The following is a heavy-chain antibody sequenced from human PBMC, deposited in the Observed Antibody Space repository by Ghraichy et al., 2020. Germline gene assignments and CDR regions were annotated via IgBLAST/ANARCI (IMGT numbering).Heavy chain of an antibody. CDR1: GGSFSGYY. J-gene: IGHJ4*02. CDR2: INHSGST. D-gene: IGHD6-19*01. CDR3: ARAGSRQWLGGYYFDY. V-gene: IGHV4-34*01. Sequence: SQTLSLTCAVYGGSFSGYYWSWIRQPPGKGLEWIGEINHSGSTNYNPSLKSRVTISVDTSKNQFSLKLSSVTAADTAVYYCARAGSRQWLGGYYFDYWGQGTLVTVSS.